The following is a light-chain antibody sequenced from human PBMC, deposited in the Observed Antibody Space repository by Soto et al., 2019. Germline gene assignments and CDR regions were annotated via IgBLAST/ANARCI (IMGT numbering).Light chain of an antibody. CDR3: CSYAGSYTLYV. V-gene: IGLV2-11*01. CDR2: DVT. CDR1: SSDVGGYNY. J-gene: IGLJ1*01. Sequence: QSVLTQPRSVSVSPGQSVTISCTGTSSDVGGYNYVSWYQQHPGKAPKLMIYDVTKRPSGVPDRFSGSKPGNTASLTISGLPAEDEADYYCCSYAGSYTLYVFGTGTKVTGL.